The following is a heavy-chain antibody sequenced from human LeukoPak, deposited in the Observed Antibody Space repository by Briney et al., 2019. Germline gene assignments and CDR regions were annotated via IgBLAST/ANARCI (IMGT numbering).Heavy chain of an antibody. CDR3: ASSYDSSGYPFDY. V-gene: IGHV3-33*01. D-gene: IGHD3-22*01. Sequence: PGGSLRLSCAASGFTFSNYGMHWVRQAPGKGLEWVAVIWYDGSKKDYADSVKGRFTISRDNSKDTLYLQMNSLRAEDTAVYSCASSYDSSGYPFDYWGQGTLVTVSS. CDR2: IWYDGSKK. J-gene: IGHJ4*02. CDR1: GFTFSNYG.